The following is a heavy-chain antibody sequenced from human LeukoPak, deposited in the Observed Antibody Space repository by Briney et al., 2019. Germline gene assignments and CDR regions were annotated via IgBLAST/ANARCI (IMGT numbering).Heavy chain of an antibody. D-gene: IGHD3-10*01. CDR1: GFTFSNFA. CDR3: AKDLVVRGYYYYGMDV. J-gene: IGHJ6*02. CDR2: VTPSSGDT. Sequence: GGSLRLSCAASGFTFSNFAMSWVRQAPREGLEWVSTVTPSSGDTYYADSVKGRFTISRDNSKNTLYLQMNSLRAEDTAVYYCAKDLVVRGYYYYGMDVWGQGTTVTVSS. V-gene: IGHV3-23*01.